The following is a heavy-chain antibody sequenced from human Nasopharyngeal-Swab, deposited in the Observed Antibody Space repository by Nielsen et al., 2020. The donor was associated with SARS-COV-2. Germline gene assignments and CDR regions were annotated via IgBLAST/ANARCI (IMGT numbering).Heavy chain of an antibody. D-gene: IGHD1-26*01. J-gene: IGHJ6*02. CDR2: FDPEDGET. CDR3: ATDLPVRRSEWELLQAPYYYYGMDV. V-gene: IGHV1-24*01. CDR1: GYTLTELS. Sequence: ASVKVSCKVSGYTLTELSMHWMRQAPGKGLEWMGGFDPEDGETIYAQKFQGRVTMTEDTSTDTAYMELSSLRSEDTAVYYCATDLPVRRSEWELLQAPYYYYGMDVWGQGTTVTVSS.